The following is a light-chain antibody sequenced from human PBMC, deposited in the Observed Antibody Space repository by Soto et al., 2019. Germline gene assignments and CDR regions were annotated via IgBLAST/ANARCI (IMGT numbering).Light chain of an antibody. CDR2: DAS. V-gene: IGKV1-5*01. Sequence: IQVTQSPAALSAFVIDRLTISFRSRQSIGTWLAWYQQKPGKAPKLLIYDASTLESGVPSRFSGSGSGTEFTLTISSLQHEDVATYYCQEYNSYPVSFGQGTRLEI. CDR3: QEYNSYPVS. CDR1: QSIGTW. J-gene: IGKJ5*01.